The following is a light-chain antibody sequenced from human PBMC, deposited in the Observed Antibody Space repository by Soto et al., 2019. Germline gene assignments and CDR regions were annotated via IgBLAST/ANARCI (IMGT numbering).Light chain of an antibody. CDR1: QSVSSGY. Sequence: EIVLTQSPGTLSLSPGERATLSCRASQSVSSGYFAWYQQKPGQAPRLLIYGASSRATGIPDRFSGSGSGTDFTLTINRLEPEDFAVYYCQQYGSSPPYTFGQGTKLEIK. V-gene: IGKV3-20*01. CDR2: GAS. CDR3: QQYGSSPPYT. J-gene: IGKJ2*01.